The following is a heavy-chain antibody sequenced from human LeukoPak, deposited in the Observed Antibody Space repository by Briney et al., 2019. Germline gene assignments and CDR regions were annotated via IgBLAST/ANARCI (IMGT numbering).Heavy chain of an antibody. D-gene: IGHD3-22*01. Sequence: SETLSLTCTVSGGSISSYYWSWIRQPPGKGLEWVGYIYFSGSTNYNPSLKSRVTISVDTSKNQFSLKLSSVTAADTAVYYCASYYYDSSGYPEYFQHWGQGTLVTVSS. CDR3: ASYYYDSSGYPEYFQH. J-gene: IGHJ1*01. CDR1: GGSISSYY. V-gene: IGHV4-59*08. CDR2: IYFSGST.